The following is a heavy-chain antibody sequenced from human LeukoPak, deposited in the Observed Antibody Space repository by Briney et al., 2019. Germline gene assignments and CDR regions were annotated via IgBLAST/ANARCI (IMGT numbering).Heavy chain of an antibody. CDR2: ISSSGSTI. D-gene: IGHD1-14*01. J-gene: IGHJ3*02. CDR3: ARDFVPRKFAFDI. V-gene: IGHV3-11*01. Sequence: PGGSLRLSCAAPGFTFSDYYMSWIRQAPGKGLEWVSYISSSGSTIYYADSVKGRFTISRDNAKNSLYLQMNSLRAEDTAVYYCARDFVPRKFAFDIWGQGTMVTVSS. CDR1: GFTFSDYY.